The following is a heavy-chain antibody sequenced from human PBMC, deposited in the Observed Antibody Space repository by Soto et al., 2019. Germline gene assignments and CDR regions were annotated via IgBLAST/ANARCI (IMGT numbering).Heavy chain of an antibody. V-gene: IGHV1-69*06. D-gene: IGHD2-21*02. J-gene: IGHJ4*02. CDR2: IIPISGTA. Sequence: QVQLVQSGAEVKKPGSSVKVSCKASGGSSTNYAISWVRQAPGQGLEWMGGIIPISGTADYAQKFQGRLTMTADKPTNTAYMELSRLRSEDTAVYYCARDMTVFTVPYFDYWGQGTLVTVSS. CDR1: GGSSTNYA. CDR3: ARDMTVFTVPYFDY.